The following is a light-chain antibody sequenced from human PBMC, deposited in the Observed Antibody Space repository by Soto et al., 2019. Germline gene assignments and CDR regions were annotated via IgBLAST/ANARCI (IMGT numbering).Light chain of an antibody. V-gene: IGKV3-11*01. J-gene: IGKJ4*01. CDR2: DVS. Sequence: EIVLTQSPATLSLSPGERATLSCRASQSVRSDLAWYQQKPGQPPRLLIYDVSDRAPGVPARFSGSASGADSPLTIYSLQHEDAAVYYWQQRGSWPLTFGRGTQVEMK. CDR3: QQRGSWPLT. CDR1: QSVRSD.